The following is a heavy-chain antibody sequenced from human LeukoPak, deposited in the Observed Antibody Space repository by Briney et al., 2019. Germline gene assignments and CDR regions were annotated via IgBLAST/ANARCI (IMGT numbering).Heavy chain of an antibody. V-gene: IGHV4-59*01. D-gene: IGHD3-10*01. CDR1: GGSISSYY. CDR3: ARVGSMVRNAFDI. J-gene: IGHJ3*02. Sequence: PSETLSLTCTVSGGSISSYYWSWIRQPPGKGLEWIGYIYYSGSTNYNPSLKSRVTISVDTSKNQFSLKLSSVTAVDTAVYYCARVGSMVRNAFDIWGQGTMVTVSS. CDR2: IYYSGST.